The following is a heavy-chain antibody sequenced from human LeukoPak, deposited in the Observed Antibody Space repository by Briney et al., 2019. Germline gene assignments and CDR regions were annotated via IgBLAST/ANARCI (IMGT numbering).Heavy chain of an antibody. V-gene: IGHV4-34*01. CDR3: ARSLAY. Sequence: PSETLSLTCAVYGGSLSGPYWSWIRQPPGKGLEWIGEINHSGSTNYNPSLKSRVTISVDTSKNQFSLKLSSVTAADTAVYYCARSLAYWGQGTLVTVSS. J-gene: IGHJ4*02. CDR1: GGSLSGPY. CDR2: INHSGST.